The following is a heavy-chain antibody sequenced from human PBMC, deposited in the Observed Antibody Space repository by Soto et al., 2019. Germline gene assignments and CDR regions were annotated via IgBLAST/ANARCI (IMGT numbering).Heavy chain of an antibody. J-gene: IGHJ4*02. Sequence: GGSLRLSCAASGFTFRDFALSWARQAPGKGLEWISRISGSGDKTHYADSVKGRFSISRDNSKNTLFLQMNSLRAEDTAVYYCEQRAVVSTNIYFDYWRQGTGVTVSS. CDR1: GFTFRDFA. CDR2: ISGSGDKT. CDR3: EQRAVVSTNIYFDY. D-gene: IGHD5-12*01. V-gene: IGHV3-23*01.